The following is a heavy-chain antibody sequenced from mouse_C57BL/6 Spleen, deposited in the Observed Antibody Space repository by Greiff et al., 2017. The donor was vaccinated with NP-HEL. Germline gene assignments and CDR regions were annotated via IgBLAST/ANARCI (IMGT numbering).Heavy chain of an antibody. CDR2: IYPGDGDT. J-gene: IGHJ4*01. CDR3: ARRGSYAMDY. Sequence: VQRVESGAELVKPGASVKISCKASGYAFSSYWMNWVKQRPGQGLEWIGQIYPGDGDTNYNGKFKGKATLTADKSSSTAYMQLSSLTSEDSAVYFCARRGSYAMDYRGQGTSVTVSS. V-gene: IGHV1-80*01. CDR1: GYAFSSYW.